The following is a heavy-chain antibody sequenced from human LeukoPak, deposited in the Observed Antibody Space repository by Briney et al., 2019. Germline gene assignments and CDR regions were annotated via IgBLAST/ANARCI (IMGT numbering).Heavy chain of an antibody. J-gene: IGHJ6*02. CDR2: ISGSGGST. Sequence: GGSLRLSCAASGFTFSSYAMSWVRQAPGKGLEWVSAISGSGGSTYYADSVKGRFTISRDNSKNTLYLQMNSLRAEDTAVYYCATASAGTYYYYYGMDVWGQGTTVTVSS. CDR1: GFTFSSYA. V-gene: IGHV3-23*01. CDR3: ATASAGTYYYYYGMDV.